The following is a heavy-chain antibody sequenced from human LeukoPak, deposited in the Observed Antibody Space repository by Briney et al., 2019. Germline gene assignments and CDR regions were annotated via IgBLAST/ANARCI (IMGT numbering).Heavy chain of an antibody. CDR3: AKDPLFYDFWSGYSSHFDY. V-gene: IGHV3-30*02. D-gene: IGHD3-3*01. CDR2: IRYDGSNK. CDR1: GFTFSSYG. J-gene: IGHJ4*02. Sequence: GGSLRLSCAASGFTFSSYGMHWVRQAPGKGLEWVAFIRYDGSNKYYADSVKGRFTISRDNSKNTLYLQMNSLRAEDTAVYYCAKDPLFYDFWSGYSSHFDYWGQGTMVTVSS.